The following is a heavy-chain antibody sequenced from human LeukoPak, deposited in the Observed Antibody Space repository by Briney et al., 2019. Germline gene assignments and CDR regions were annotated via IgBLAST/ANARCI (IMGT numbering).Heavy chain of an antibody. Sequence: GGSLRLSCAASGFTFSSYWMHWVRQAPGKGLVWVSRINSDGSTTSYADSVKGRFTISRDNSKNTLYVQMNSLRAEDTAVYYCARPLEFYYGSGDYWGQGTLVTVSS. CDR2: INSDGSTT. CDR1: GFTFSSYW. CDR3: ARPLEFYYGSGDY. J-gene: IGHJ4*02. V-gene: IGHV3-74*01. D-gene: IGHD3-10*01.